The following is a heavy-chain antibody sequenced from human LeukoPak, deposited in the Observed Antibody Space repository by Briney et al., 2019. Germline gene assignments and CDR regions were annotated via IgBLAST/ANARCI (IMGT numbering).Heavy chain of an antibody. Sequence: PSETLSLTCAVYGGSFSGYYWSWIRQPPGKGLEWIGEINHSGSTNYNPSLKSRVTISVDTSKNQFSLKLSSVTAADTAVYYCARIRYFDWLLFNYYYYMDVWGKGTTVTISS. CDR3: ARIRYFDWLLFNYYYYMDV. CDR1: GGSFSGYY. CDR2: INHSGST. J-gene: IGHJ6*03. D-gene: IGHD3-9*01. V-gene: IGHV4-34*01.